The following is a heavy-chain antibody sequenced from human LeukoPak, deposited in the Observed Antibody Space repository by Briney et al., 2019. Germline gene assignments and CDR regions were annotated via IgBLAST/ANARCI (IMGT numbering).Heavy chain of an antibody. CDR2: ISYDGSNK. CDR3: AKDLFAYYDILTGYYTLREYYYYYGMDV. J-gene: IGHJ6*02. CDR1: GFIFSSYG. V-gene: IGHV3-30*18. Sequence: AGGSLRLSCAASGFIFSSYGMHWVRQAPGKGLEWVAVISYDGSNKYYADSVKGRFTISRDNSKNTLYLQMNSLRAEDTAVYYCAKDLFAYYDILTGYYTLREYYYYYGMDVWGQGTTVTVSS. D-gene: IGHD3-9*01.